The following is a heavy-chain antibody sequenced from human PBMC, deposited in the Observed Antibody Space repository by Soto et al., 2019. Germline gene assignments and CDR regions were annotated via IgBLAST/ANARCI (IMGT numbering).Heavy chain of an antibody. J-gene: IGHJ4*02. Sequence: RLSCSASGFTFSSYSMHWVRQAPGKGLQFVAVIRNNGISTYYADSVKGRFTISRDNSNNTLSLQMRSLRREDTAVYYCVKGGTSVSSAGFDYWGLGTLVTVSS. CDR2: IRNNGIST. CDR1: GFTFSSYS. V-gene: IGHV3-64D*06. D-gene: IGHD3-22*01. CDR3: VKGGTSVSSAGFDY.